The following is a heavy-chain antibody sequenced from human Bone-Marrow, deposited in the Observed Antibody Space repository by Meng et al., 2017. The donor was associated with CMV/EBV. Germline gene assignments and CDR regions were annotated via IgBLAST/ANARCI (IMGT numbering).Heavy chain of an antibody. D-gene: IGHD3-3*01. Sequence: SCKASGYTFTGYYMHWVRQAPGKGLEWVANIKQDGSEAYYEDSVKGRFTISRDNTKNSLYLQMNSLRVEDTAVYYCAREEGDFWGQGTLVTVSS. CDR1: GYTFTGYY. V-gene: IGHV3-7*01. CDR2: IKQDGSEA. J-gene: IGHJ4*02. CDR3: AREEGDF.